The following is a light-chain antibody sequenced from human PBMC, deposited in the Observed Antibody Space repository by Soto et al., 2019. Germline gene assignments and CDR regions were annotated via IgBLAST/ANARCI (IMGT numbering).Light chain of an antibody. CDR1: QVISSS. Sequence: DIQLTQSPSFLSASVGDRVTITCRASQVISSSLAWYQHNPGKAPKLLIYGASTRATGIPARFSGSGSGTEGTLTIGSLQSEDFAVYYCQQYNNWPRTFGQGTKLEIK. CDR2: GAS. CDR3: QQYNNWPRT. V-gene: IGKV1-9*01. J-gene: IGKJ2*01.